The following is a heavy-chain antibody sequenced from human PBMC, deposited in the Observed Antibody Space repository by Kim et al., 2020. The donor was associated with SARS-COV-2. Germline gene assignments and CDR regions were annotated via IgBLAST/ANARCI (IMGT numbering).Heavy chain of an antibody. Sequence: GGSLRLSCAVSGFTFGDYAMHWVRQAPGKGLEWVSGISWNSGSIGYADSVKGRFTISRDNAKNSLYLQMNSLRAEDTALYYCAKDYGDYVFNWFDPWGQGTLVTVSS. CDR2: ISWNSGSI. V-gene: IGHV3-9*01. J-gene: IGHJ5*02. CDR1: GFTFGDYA. CDR3: AKDYGDYVFNWFDP. D-gene: IGHD4-17*01.